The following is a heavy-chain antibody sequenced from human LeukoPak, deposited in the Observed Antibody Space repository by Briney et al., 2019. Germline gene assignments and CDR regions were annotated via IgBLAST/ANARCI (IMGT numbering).Heavy chain of an antibody. Sequence: PGGSLRLSCAASGFTFDDYAMHWVRQAPGKGLEWVANIKQDGSEKYYVDSVKGRFTISRDNAKNSLYLQMNSLRAEDTAVYYCAREGPQYYDFWSGYYSAFDIWGQGTMVTVSS. J-gene: IGHJ3*02. CDR2: IKQDGSEK. V-gene: IGHV3-7*01. CDR3: AREGPQYYDFWSGYYSAFDI. CDR1: GFTFDDYA. D-gene: IGHD3-3*01.